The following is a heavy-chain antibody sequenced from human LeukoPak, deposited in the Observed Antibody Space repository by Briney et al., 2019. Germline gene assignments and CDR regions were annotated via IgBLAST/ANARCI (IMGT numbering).Heavy chain of an antibody. D-gene: IGHD1-20*01. CDR1: GFTFSDYY. J-gene: IGHJ6*03. CDR2: ISSSGSTI. V-gene: IGHV3-11*01. Sequence: PGGSLRLSCAASGFTFSDYYMSWIRQAPGKGREWVSYISSSGSTIYYAASVKGPFTISRDNAKNSLYLQMNSLRAEDTAVYYCARAFGGSNFYYYYYYMDVWGKGTTVTISS. CDR3: ARAFGGSNFYYYYYYMDV.